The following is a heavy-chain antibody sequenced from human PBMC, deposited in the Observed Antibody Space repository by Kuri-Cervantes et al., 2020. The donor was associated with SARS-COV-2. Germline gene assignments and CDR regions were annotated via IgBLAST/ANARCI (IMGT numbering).Heavy chain of an antibody. D-gene: IGHD3-22*01. J-gene: IGHJ4*02. CDR3: AKDQDYYDSSGQFDY. V-gene: IGHV3-23*03. CDR1: GFTFSSYA. Sequence: GGSLRLSCAASGFTFSSYAMSWVRQAPGKGLEWVSVIYSGGSSTYYADSVKGRFTISRDNSKNTLYLQMNSLRAEDTAVYYCAKDQDYYDSSGQFDYWGQGTRGTASS. CDR2: IYSGGSST.